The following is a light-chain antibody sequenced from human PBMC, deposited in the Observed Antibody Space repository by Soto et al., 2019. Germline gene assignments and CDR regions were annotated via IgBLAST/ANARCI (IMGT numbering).Light chain of an antibody. CDR1: QSVSSSY. CDR2: GAY. Sequence: EIVLTQSPGTLSLSPGERATLSCRASQSVSSSYLAWYQQKPGQAPRLLIYGAYSRATGIPDRFSGSGSGTDFTLTISRLEPEDFAVYYCQQYGSSPLLPFGGGTKVDIK. CDR3: QQYGSSPLLP. V-gene: IGKV3-20*01. J-gene: IGKJ4*01.